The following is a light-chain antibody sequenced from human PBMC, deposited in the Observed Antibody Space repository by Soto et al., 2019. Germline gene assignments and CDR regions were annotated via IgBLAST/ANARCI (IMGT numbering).Light chain of an antibody. V-gene: IGLV4-69*01. CDR2: LNSDGSH. Sequence: QPVLTQSPSASASLGASVKLTCTLSSGHRSYAIAWHQQQPEKGPRYLMKLNSDGSHSKGDGIPDRFSGSSSGAERYLTISSLQSGDEADYYCHTWGTGIQVFGGGTKLTVL. J-gene: IGLJ3*02. CDR3: HTWGTGIQV. CDR1: SGHRSYA.